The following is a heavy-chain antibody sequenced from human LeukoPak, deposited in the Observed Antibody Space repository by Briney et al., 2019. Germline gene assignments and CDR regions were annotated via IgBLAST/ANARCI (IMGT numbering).Heavy chain of an antibody. D-gene: IGHD2-2*01. CDR1: GGTFSSSA. J-gene: IGHJ4*02. V-gene: IGHV1-69*13. CDR2: IIPIFGTA. Sequence: SVKVSCKASGGTFSSSAISWVREAPGQGLEWMGGIIPIFGTANYAQKFQGRVTITADESTSTAYMELSSLRSEDTAVYYCARGPSERYCSSTSCYAGLDYWGQGTLVTVSS. CDR3: ARGPSERYCSSTSCYAGLDY.